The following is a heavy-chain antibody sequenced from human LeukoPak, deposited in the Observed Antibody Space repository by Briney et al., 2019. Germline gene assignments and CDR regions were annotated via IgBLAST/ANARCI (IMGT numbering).Heavy chain of an antibody. CDR1: GGSFSGYY. V-gene: IGHV4-34*01. D-gene: IGHD5/OR15-5a*01. CDR3: ARGTSGLKFDY. Sequence: PSETLSLTCAVYGGSFSGYYWSWIRQPPGKGLEWIGEINHSGSINYNPSLKSRVTISVDTSKNQFSLKLSSVTAADTAVYYCARGTSGLKFDYWGQGTLVTVSS. CDR2: INHSGSI. J-gene: IGHJ4*02.